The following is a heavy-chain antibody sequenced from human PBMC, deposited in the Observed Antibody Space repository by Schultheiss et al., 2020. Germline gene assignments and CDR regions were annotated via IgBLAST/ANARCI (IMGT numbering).Heavy chain of an antibody. Sequence: SETLSLTCTVSGGSISSGGYYWSWIRQPPGKGLEWIGYIYYSGSTNYNPSLKSRVTISVDTSKNQFSLKLSSVTAADTAVYYCARLRGYSSSVPDYWGQGTLVTVSS. D-gene: IGHD6-13*01. J-gene: IGHJ4*02. V-gene: IGHV4-61*08. CDR3: ARLRGYSSSVPDY. CDR1: GGSISSGGYY. CDR2: IYYSGST.